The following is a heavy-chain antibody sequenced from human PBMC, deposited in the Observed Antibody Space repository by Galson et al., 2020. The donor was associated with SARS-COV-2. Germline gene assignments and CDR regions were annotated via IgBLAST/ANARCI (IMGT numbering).Heavy chain of an antibody. CDR2: IIPILGIA. CDR1: GGTFSSYT. Sequence: KISCKASGGTFSSYTISWVRQAPGQGLEWMGRIIPILGIANYAQKFQGRVTITADKSTSTGYMELSSLRSEDTAVYYCARENYDSSGYYYPSPPNWLDPWGQGTLVTVSS. J-gene: IGHJ5*02. D-gene: IGHD3-22*01. CDR3: ARENYDSSGYYYPSPPNWLDP. V-gene: IGHV1-69*04.